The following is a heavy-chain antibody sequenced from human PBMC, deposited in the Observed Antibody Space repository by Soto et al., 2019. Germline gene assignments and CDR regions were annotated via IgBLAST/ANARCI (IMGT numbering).Heavy chain of an antibody. D-gene: IGHD6-25*01. V-gene: IGHV3-21*01. CDR2: VDSFSNFI. CDR1: GVTVGRYG. J-gene: IGHJ4*02. CDR3: ARESADLPSSFAY. Sequence: GRAQRRSDEDGGVTVGRYGINRDRQTTGKGLEWVAYVDSFSNFIYYAASVRGRFTLSRDNAANSLFLRMASLRAEDTAVYYCARESADLPSSFAYWGQRTLLTVSS.